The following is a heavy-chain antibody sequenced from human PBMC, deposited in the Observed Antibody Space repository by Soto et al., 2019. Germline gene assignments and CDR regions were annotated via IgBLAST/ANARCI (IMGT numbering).Heavy chain of an antibody. CDR1: GYTFTGHY. V-gene: IGHV1-2*02. CDR3: GRGRSGQIVIFY. CDR2: IGPESGAT. J-gene: IGHJ4*02. Sequence: QVQLVQSGAEVKKPGASVKVSCKTSGYTFTGHYIHWVRQAPQQGPEWMGEIGPESGATRYAEKFRGRVTITMDTSITTVYMELRNLSPDDTAVYYCGRGRSGQIVIFYWGQGTPVTVSS. D-gene: IGHD3-3*02.